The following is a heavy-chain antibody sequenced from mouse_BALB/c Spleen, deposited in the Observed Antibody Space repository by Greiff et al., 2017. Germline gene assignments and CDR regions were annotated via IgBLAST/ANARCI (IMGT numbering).Heavy chain of an antibody. V-gene: IGHV5-6-5*01. Sequence: DVMLVESGGGLVKPGGSLKLSCAASGFTFSSYAMSWVRQTPEKRLEWVASISSGGSTYYPDSVKGRFTISRDNARNILYLQMSSLRSEDTAMYYCARGYYGSTFDYWGQGTTLTVSS. CDR1: GFTFSSYA. J-gene: IGHJ2*01. D-gene: IGHD1-1*01. CDR2: ISSGGST. CDR3: ARGYYGSTFDY.